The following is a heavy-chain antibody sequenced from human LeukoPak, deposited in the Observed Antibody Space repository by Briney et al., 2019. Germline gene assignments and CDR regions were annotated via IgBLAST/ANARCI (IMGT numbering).Heavy chain of an antibody. V-gene: IGHV4-59*12. J-gene: IGHJ3*01. CDR1: GGSISSYY. D-gene: IGHD7-27*01. CDR2: IYYSGST. CDR3: ARHLTGERAFDV. Sequence: PSETLSLTXTVSGGSISSYYWSWIRQPPGKGLEWIGYIYYSGSTNYNPSLKSRVTISVDTSKNQFSLKLSSVTAADTAAYYCARHLTGERAFDVWGQGTVVTVSS.